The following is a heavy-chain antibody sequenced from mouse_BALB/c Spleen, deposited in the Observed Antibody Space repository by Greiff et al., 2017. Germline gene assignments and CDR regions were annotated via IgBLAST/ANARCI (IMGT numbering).Heavy chain of an antibody. CDR3: ARAYYGNFGYFDV. Sequence: QVQLKQSGAELAKPGASVKMSCKASGYTFTSYWLHWVKQRPGQGLEWIGYINPSTGYTEYNQKFKDKATLTADKSSSTAYMQLSSLTSEDSAVYYCARAYYGNFGYFDVWGAGTTVTVSS. CDR1: GYTFTSYW. CDR2: INPSTGYT. V-gene: IGHV1-7*01. D-gene: IGHD2-10*01. J-gene: IGHJ1*01.